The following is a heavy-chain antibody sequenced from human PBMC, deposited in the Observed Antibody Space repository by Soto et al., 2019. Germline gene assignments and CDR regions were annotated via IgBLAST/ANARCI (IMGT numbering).Heavy chain of an antibody. J-gene: IGHJ4*02. CDR2: ISGSGGTT. CDR3: ASNCGGDSYTNFDS. V-gene: IGHV3-23*01. D-gene: IGHD2-21*02. Sequence: EVQLLESGGGLVQPGGSLRLSCAASGFTFSSYAMSWVRQAPGRGLEWVSAISGSGGTTYYGDSVRGRFTVSRDNSRDTLYLKLNRLRADDPALYYCASNCGGDSYTNFDSWGQEPLVTVSS. CDR1: GFTFSSYA.